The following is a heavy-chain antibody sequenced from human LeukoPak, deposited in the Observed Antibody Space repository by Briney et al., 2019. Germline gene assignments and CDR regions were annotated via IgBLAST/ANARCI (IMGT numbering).Heavy chain of an antibody. V-gene: IGHV3-30-3*01. Sequence: GRSLRLSCAASGFTLNSNVMHWVRQAHGKGMEWVAVISYVGSHKYYTDSVKGRFTISRDNSKNTLYLQMNSLRAEDTAVYYCARASTWVPGKDSSGYYYPYAFDLWGQGTMVTVSS. CDR2: ISYVGSHK. J-gene: IGHJ3*01. D-gene: IGHD3-22*01. CDR3: ARASTWVPGKDSSGYYYPYAFDL. CDR1: GFTLNSNV.